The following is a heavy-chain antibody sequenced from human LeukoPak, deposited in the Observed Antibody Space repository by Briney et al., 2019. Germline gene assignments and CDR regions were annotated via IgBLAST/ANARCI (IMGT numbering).Heavy chain of an antibody. CDR1: GYNFRNYW. D-gene: IGHD1-26*01. CDR3: ASMFSGPPTTFDY. V-gene: IGHV5-51*01. CDR2: IYPGDSET. Sequence: GESLKISCRGSGYNFRNYWIGWVRQMPGQGLEWMGVIYPGDSETRYSPSFQDQVTISADKSINTAYLQWSSLKASDTSMYYCASMFSGPPTTFDYWGQGTLVTVSS. J-gene: IGHJ4*02.